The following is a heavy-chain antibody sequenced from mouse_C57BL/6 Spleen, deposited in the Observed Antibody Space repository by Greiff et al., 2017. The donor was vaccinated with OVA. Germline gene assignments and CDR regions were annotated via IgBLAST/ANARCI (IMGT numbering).Heavy chain of an antibody. V-gene: IGHV1-82*01. CDR1: GYAFSSSW. J-gene: IGHJ2*01. CDR3: ARRSYGSSSYDY. D-gene: IGHD1-1*01. CDR2: IYPGDGDT. Sequence: QVQLQQSGPELVKPGASVKISCKASGYAFSSSWMHWVKQRPGKGLEWIGRIYPGDGDTNYNGKFKGKATLTADKSSSTAYMQLSSLTSEASAVDVCARRSYGSSSYDYWGQGTTLTVSS.